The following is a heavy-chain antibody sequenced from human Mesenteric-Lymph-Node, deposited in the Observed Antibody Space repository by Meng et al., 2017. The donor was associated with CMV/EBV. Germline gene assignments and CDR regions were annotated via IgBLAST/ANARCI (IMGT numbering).Heavy chain of an antibody. V-gene: IGHV3-21*04. CDR2: ISSSSSYI. J-gene: IGHJ4*02. CDR1: GFTFSSYS. CDR3: AKEQGTTRGWGFDY. D-gene: IGHD1-26*01. Sequence: GGSLRLSCAASGFTFSSYSMNWVRQAPGKGLEWVSSISSSSSYIYYADSVKGRFTISRDNAKNTLYLQLNSLRAGDTAVYYCAKEQGTTRGWGFDYWGQGTLVTVSS.